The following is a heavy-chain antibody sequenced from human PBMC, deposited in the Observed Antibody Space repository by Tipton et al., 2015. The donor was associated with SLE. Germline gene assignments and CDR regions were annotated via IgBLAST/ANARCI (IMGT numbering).Heavy chain of an antibody. D-gene: IGHD2-15*01. V-gene: IGHV4-39*07. CDR2: VYDSGTT. CDR3: ARVGAVGATHYYDMDV. Sequence: TLSLTCFVSGGYITSDIYYWGWIRQPPGKGLEWIGSVYDSGTTYYNPSLESRLTMTVDTSKTQFSLKLSSVTAADTAVYFCARVGAVGATHYYDMDVWGQGTTVTVSS. J-gene: IGHJ6*02. CDR1: GGYITSDIYY.